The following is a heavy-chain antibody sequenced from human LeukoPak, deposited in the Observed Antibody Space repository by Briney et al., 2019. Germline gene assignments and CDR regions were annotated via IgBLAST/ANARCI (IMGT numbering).Heavy chain of an antibody. CDR1: GFTSRSHW. CDR3: ASLSCSSTNCYTFLNY. D-gene: IGHD2-2*01. J-gene: IGHJ4*02. V-gene: IGHV3-7*03. Sequence: PGGSLRLSCAASGFTSRSHWTSWDRPPSEGGREWVASINQDASDERYVDSVKGRFTISRDNTKTSLYLQMDSLRTEDTAIYYCASLSCSSTNCYTFLNYWGQGTLVTVSS. CDR2: INQDASDE.